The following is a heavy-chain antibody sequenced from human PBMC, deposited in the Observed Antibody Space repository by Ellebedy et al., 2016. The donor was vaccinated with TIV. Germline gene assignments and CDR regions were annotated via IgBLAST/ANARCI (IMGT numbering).Heavy chain of an antibody. Sequence: GESLKISCAASGFTVSSSYMSWVRQAPGRGLEWVSTIYSSGGTYYAGSVKGRFTISRDNSKNTLYLQMNSLRDEDTAVYYCAKNPGGGYYLNAFDIWGQGTMVTVSS. V-gene: IGHV3-53*01. J-gene: IGHJ3*02. D-gene: IGHD3-22*01. CDR2: IYSSGGT. CDR3: AKNPGGGYYLNAFDI. CDR1: GFTVSSSY.